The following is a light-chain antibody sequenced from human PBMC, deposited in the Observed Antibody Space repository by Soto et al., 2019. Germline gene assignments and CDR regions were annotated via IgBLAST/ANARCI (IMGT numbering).Light chain of an antibody. Sequence: EIVLTQSPATLSLSPGERATLSCRASQSVSSYLVWYQQKPGQAPRLLIYDASTRATGIPARFSGSGSGTDFTLTISSLEPEDFAVYYCQQRSNWPTCGQGTRLEIK. CDR2: DAS. J-gene: IGKJ5*01. CDR3: QQRSNWPT. V-gene: IGKV3-11*01. CDR1: QSVSSY.